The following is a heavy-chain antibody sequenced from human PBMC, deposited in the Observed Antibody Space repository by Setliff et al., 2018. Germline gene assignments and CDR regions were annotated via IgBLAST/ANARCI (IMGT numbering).Heavy chain of an antibody. Sequence: PSETLSLTCTVSGGSISSGSYYWSWIRQPAGKGLEWVGRIYTSGSTNYNPSLKSRVTVSLDASKNQLSLKLSSVTAADTAVYYCARDHYDYYDSRQAFDIWGQGTMVT. CDR2: IYTSGST. D-gene: IGHD3-22*01. J-gene: IGHJ3*02. V-gene: IGHV4-61*02. CDR1: GGSISSGSYY. CDR3: ARDHYDYYDSRQAFDI.